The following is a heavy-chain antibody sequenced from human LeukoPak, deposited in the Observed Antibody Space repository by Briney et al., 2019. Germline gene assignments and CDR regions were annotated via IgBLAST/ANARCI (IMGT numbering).Heavy chain of an antibody. CDR3: TRDPSRGYSIYYFDS. J-gene: IGHJ4*02. Sequence: PGGSLRLSCTASGFTLGDYAMSWVRQAPGKGLEWVGFIRSKAYGGTTEYAASVKGRFIISRDDSKSIAYLQMNSLKTEDTAVYYCTRDPSRGYSIYYFDSWGQGTLVTVSS. CDR1: GFTLGDYA. V-gene: IGHV3-49*04. CDR2: IRSKAYGGTT. D-gene: IGHD3-22*01.